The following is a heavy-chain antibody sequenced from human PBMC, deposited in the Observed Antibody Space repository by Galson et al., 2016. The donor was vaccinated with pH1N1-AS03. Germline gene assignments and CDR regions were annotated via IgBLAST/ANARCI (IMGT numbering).Heavy chain of an antibody. CDR2: ININDGVT. CDR3: ARGLKSMLRGVIDNYYGMGV. D-gene: IGHD3-10*01. CDR1: GYIFSDYY. Sequence: SVKVSCKASGYIFSDYYMHWVRQAPGQGLEWMAWININDGVTNYAQKFHGRVTMSRDTSISTAYMGLSRLESDDTAVYYCARGLKSMLRGVIDNYYGMGVWGRGTMVTVSS. J-gene: IGHJ6*02. V-gene: IGHV1-2*02.